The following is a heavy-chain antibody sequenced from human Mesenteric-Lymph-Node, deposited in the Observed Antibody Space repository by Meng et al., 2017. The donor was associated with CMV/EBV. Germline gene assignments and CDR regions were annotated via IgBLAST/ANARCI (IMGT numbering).Heavy chain of an antibody. CDR1: GFPFSDYA. CDR3: AKAKGISRRIYYSFGLDG. Sequence: GESLKISCAASGFPFSDYAMTWVRQAPGKRLEWVSTITDRGDRTYYADSVKGRFTISRDNSKNTVYLQMNSLRAEDAALYYCAKAKGISRRIYYSFGLDGWGQGTTVTVSS. CDR2: ITDRGDRT. D-gene: IGHD2-15*01. J-gene: IGHJ6*02. V-gene: IGHV3-23*01.